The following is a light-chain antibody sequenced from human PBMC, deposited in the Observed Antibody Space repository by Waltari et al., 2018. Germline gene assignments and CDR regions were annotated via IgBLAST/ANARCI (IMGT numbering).Light chain of an antibody. J-gene: IGKJ1*01. CDR3: QHYNNYSPWT. Sequence: DIQMTQSTSTLSASVGDRVTITCRTSQNIHSWLAWYSKKPGKAPKLLIYKASSLESGVPSRFSGSGSGTEFTLTITSLQPDDFATYFCQHYNNYSPWTFGQGTKVEVK. V-gene: IGKV1-5*03. CDR1: QNIHSW. CDR2: KAS.